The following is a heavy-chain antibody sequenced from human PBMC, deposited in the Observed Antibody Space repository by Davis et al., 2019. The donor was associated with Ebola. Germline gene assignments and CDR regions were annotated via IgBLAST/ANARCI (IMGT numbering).Heavy chain of an antibody. CDR3: AKDRVLEWLLYDGMDV. CDR2: ISFDGIHE. D-gene: IGHD3-3*01. J-gene: IGHJ6*02. CDR1: AFTFSHYG. Sequence: GESLKISCAASAFTFSHYGMHWVRQAPGKGLERVATISFDGIHEYYADSVKGRFTISRDNSKNTLSLQMNSLRSEDTAVYYCAKDRVLEWLLYDGMDVWGQGTTVTVSS. V-gene: IGHV3-30*18.